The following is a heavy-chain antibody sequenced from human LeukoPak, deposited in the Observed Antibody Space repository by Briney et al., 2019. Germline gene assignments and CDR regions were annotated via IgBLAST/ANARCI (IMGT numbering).Heavy chain of an antibody. CDR2: INANNDDT. J-gene: IGHJ4*02. V-gene: IGHV1-18*01. CDR3: TRDFVLLTSYDVFEN. CDR1: GHIFTTFG. D-gene: IGHD3-3*01. Sequence: ASVKLSCKFSGHIFTTFGIIGVPQPSGQGFEWVGWINANNDDTHYAQKLQGRMTMTTDTSTSTVYMELRSLRSDDTAVDYCTRDFVLLTSYDVFENWGQGTLVTVSS.